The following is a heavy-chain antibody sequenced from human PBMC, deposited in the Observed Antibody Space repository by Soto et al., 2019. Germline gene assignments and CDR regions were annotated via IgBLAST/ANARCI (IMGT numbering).Heavy chain of an antibody. Sequence: PSETLSLTCSVSGGSISSGAYYWNWIRQHPRKGLEWIGYIYYSGTTYYNPSLGSRVSISADTSKNQFSLKLNSVTVADTAVYYCARNASHLCASTSCHAFDIWGQGTMVTVSS. J-gene: IGHJ3*02. CDR2: IYYSGTT. CDR1: GGSISSGAYY. V-gene: IGHV4-31*03. D-gene: IGHD2-2*01. CDR3: ARNASHLCASTSCHAFDI.